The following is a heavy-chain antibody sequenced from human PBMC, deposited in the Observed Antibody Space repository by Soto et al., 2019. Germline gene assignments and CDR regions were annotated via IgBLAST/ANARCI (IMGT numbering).Heavy chain of an antibody. CDR1: GGSINSGGYS. J-gene: IGHJ4*02. V-gene: IGHV4-30-2*01. Sequence: PSETLSLTCTVSGGSINSGGYSWTWIRQPPGKGLEWIGFIYHTGTTYYNPSLKSRVTISVDRSKNQFSLKLNSVTAADTAVYFCAGRASRYYYDSSGYFDYWGQGTLVTVSS. CDR3: AGRASRYYYDSSGYFDY. D-gene: IGHD3-22*01. CDR2: IYHTGTT.